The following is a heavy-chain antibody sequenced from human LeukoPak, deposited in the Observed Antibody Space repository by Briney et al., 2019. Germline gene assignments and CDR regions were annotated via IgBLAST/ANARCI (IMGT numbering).Heavy chain of an antibody. CDR3: ARGRNYDFWSGYYLPKAFDP. J-gene: IGHJ5*02. CDR1: GYIFTGYY. D-gene: IGHD3-3*01. V-gene: IGHV1-2*06. CDR2: INPNSGGT. Sequence: GASVKVSCKASGYIFTGYYMHWVRQAPGQGLEWMGRINPNSGGTNYAQKFQGRVTMTRDTSISTAYMELSRLRSDDTAVYYCARGRNYDFWSGYYLPKAFDPWGQGTLVTVSS.